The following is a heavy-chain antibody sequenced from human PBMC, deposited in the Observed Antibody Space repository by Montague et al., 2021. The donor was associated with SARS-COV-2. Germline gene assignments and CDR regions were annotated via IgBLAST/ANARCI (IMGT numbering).Heavy chain of an antibody. D-gene: IGHD6-13*01. J-gene: IGHJ6*02. Sequence: SLRLSCAASGFTVSSNYMSWVRQAPGKGLEWVSVIYSGGSTYYADSVKGRFTISRDNSKSTLYLQMNSLRAEDTAVYYCARDQRSWSFEAWRPTGYYYGMDVWGQGTTVTVSS. CDR3: ARDQRSWSFEAWRPTGYYYGMDV. V-gene: IGHV3-66*01. CDR2: IYSGGST. CDR1: GFTVSSNY.